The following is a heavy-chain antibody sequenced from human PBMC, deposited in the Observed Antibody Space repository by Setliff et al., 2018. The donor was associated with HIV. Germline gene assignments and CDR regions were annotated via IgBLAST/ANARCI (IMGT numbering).Heavy chain of an antibody. Sequence: GASVKVSCKVSGGTFRKYSMNWIRQAPGQGLEWMGGIVPIFGTTKYAQRFQGRVTITADESTSTAYLELSSLRSEDTAVYYCARSSPLYSRSFDAFDIWGQGTMVT. D-gene: IGHD6-6*01. CDR3: ARSSPLYSRSFDAFDI. CDR1: GGTFRKYS. V-gene: IGHV1-69*13. J-gene: IGHJ3*02. CDR2: IVPIFGTT.